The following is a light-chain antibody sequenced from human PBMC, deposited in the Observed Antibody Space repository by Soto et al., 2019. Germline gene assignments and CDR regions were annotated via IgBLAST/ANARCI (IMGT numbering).Light chain of an antibody. V-gene: IGLV1-40*01. J-gene: IGLJ3*02. CDR3: QSYDTRLTNWV. Sequence: QSVLTQPPSVSGAPGQRVTLSCTGNSSNIGAGYNVHWYQLLPGSAPKLLIYDNNNRPSGVPDRFSGSKSGTSASLAISGRQEEDEADYYCQSYDTRLTNWVFGGGTKVTVL. CDR2: DNN. CDR1: SSNIGAGYN.